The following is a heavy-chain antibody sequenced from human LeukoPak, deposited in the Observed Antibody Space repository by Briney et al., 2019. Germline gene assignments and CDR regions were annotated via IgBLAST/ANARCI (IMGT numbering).Heavy chain of an antibody. Sequence: GGSLRLSCAASGFTFNSYVMSWVRLAPGKGLEWVSVVSGSGGSTYYADSVRGRFTISRDNSKNTLSLQMNSLRAEDTAVYYCAKNYDILTGYWYYGMNVWGQGATVTVSS. D-gene: IGHD3-9*01. J-gene: IGHJ6*02. V-gene: IGHV3-23*01. CDR2: VSGSGGST. CDR3: AKNYDILTGYWYYGMNV. CDR1: GFTFNSYV.